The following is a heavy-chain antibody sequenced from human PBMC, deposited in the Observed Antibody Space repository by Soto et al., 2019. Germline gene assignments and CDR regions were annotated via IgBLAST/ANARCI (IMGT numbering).Heavy chain of an antibody. CDR1: GFTFSSYG. D-gene: IGHD3-10*01. CDR2: ISYDGSNK. Sequence: PGGSLRLSCAASGFTFSSYGMHWVRQAPGKGLEWVAVISYDGSNKYYADSAKGRFTISRDNSRDTLYLQMDSLRAEDTAIYYCAKNYYFDLWGQGALVTVSS. CDR3: AKNYYFDL. V-gene: IGHV3-30*18. J-gene: IGHJ4*02.